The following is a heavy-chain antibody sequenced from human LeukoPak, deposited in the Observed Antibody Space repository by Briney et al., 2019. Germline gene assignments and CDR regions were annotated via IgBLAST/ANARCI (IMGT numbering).Heavy chain of an antibody. Sequence: GRSLRLSCAASGLYFDSHAMHWVRQAPGKGLEWVAFISYTGGNEYYADPVKGRSTISRDNSKNTLYLQMNSLRTEDTAVYFCAREGGDFGAFDVWGQGTMVTVSS. CDR1: GLYFDSHA. J-gene: IGHJ3*01. D-gene: IGHD3-10*01. CDR2: ISYTGGNE. CDR3: AREGGDFGAFDV. V-gene: IGHV3-30*04.